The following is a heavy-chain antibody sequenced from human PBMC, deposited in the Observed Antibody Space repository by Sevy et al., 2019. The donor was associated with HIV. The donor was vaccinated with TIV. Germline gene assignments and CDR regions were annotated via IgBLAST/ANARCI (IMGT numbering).Heavy chain of an antibody. CDR1: GGSFSGYY. D-gene: IGHD3-10*01. J-gene: IGHJ6*02. V-gene: IGHV4-34*01. CDR2: INHSGST. Sequence: SETLSLTCAVYGGSFSGYYWSWIRQPPGKGLEWIGEINHSGSTNYNPSLKSRVTISVDTSKNQFSLKLGSETAADTAVYYCARGRGYGSGSYFLGPGRNFYGMDVWGQGTTVTVSS. CDR3: ARGRGYGSGSYFLGPGRNFYGMDV.